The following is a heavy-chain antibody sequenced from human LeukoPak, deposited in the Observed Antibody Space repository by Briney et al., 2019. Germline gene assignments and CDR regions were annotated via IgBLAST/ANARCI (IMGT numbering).Heavy chain of an antibody. Sequence: GGSLRLSCAASGFTFSSYWMSWVRQAPGKGLEWVANIKQDGSEKYYVDSVKGRFTISRANAKNSLYLQMNSLRAEDTAVYYCAKVGVGCSTSCYHPPYYYYMDVWGKGTTVTVSS. CDR2: IKQDGSEK. J-gene: IGHJ6*03. V-gene: IGHV3-7*01. CDR1: GFTFSSYW. D-gene: IGHD2-2*01. CDR3: AKVGVGCSTSCYHPPYYYYMDV.